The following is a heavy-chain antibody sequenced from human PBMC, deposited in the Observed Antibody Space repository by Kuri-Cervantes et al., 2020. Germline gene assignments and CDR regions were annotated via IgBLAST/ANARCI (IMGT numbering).Heavy chain of an antibody. J-gene: IGHJ4*02. Sequence: GESLKISCAASGLTFSNYEMSWVRQTPRKGLEWVSYINPIGSRVVYADSVKGRFTISRDNAKNSLYLQMNSLRAEDTAVYYCARGGGVRYFDWSINNYFDYWVQGTLVTVSS. CDR2: INPIGSRV. CDR1: GLTFSNYE. CDR3: ARGGGVRYFDWSINNYFDY. V-gene: IGHV3-48*03. D-gene: IGHD3-9*01.